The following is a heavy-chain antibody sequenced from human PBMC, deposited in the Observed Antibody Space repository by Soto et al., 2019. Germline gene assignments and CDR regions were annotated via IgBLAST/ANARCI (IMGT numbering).Heavy chain of an antibody. CDR3: ARDRDSYGPYYFDY. D-gene: IGHD5-18*01. J-gene: IGHJ4*02. CDR1: GFTFSSYA. V-gene: IGHV3-30-3*01. Sequence: GGSLRLSCAASGFTFSSYAMHWVRQAPGKGLEWVAVISYDGSNKYYADSVKGRSTISRDNSKNTLYLQMNSLRAEDTAVYYCARDRDSYGPYYFDYWGQGALVTVSS. CDR2: ISYDGSNK.